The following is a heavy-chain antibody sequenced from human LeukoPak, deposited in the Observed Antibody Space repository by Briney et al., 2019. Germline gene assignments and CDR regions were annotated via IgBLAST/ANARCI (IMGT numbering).Heavy chain of an antibody. J-gene: IGHJ4*02. CDR1: GFTFSSYA. D-gene: IGHD2-15*01. CDR2: ISGGGASGGRT. Sequence: GGSLRLSCAASGFTFSSYAMSWVRQAPGKGLEWVSAISGGGASGGRTYYVDAVKGRFTISRDNSKNTLYLQMNSLRAEDTAVYYCAKVSRYCSGGSCYYHPFDYWGQGTLVTVSS. V-gene: IGHV3-23*01. CDR3: AKVSRYCSGGSCYYHPFDY.